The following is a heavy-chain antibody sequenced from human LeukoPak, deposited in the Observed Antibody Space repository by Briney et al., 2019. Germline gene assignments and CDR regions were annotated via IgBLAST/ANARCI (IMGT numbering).Heavy chain of an antibody. Sequence: SVKVSCKASGGTFSSYAISWVRQAPGQGLEWRGGIIPIFGTANYAQKFQGRVTITADESTSTAYMELSSLRSEDTAVYYCANAATAYCGGDCYLGYWGQGTLVTVSS. CDR2: IIPIFGTA. V-gene: IGHV1-69*13. CDR1: GGTFSSYA. J-gene: IGHJ4*02. D-gene: IGHD2-21*01. CDR3: ANAATAYCGGDCYLGY.